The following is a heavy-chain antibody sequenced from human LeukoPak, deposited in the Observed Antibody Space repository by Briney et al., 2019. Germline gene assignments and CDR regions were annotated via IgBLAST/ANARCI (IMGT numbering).Heavy chain of an antibody. D-gene: IGHD3-3*01. CDR3: ARLIHGPFTIFGVVIKSSPLYFDY. V-gene: IGHV3-7*01. Sequence: PGGSLRLSCAASGFTFSSYWMSWVRQAPGKGLEWVANIKQDGSEKYYVDSVKGRFTISRDNAKNSLYLQMNSLRAEDTAVYYCARLIHGPFTIFGVVIKSSPLYFDYWGQGTLVTVSS. CDR2: IKQDGSEK. CDR1: GFTFSSYW. J-gene: IGHJ4*02.